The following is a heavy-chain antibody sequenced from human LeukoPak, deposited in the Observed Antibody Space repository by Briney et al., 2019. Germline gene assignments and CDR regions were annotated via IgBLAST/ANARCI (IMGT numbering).Heavy chain of an antibody. CDR1: GGSISSSSYY. Sequence: SETLSLTCTVSGGSISSSSYYWGWIRQPPGKGLEWIGNIYYSGSTYYNPSLKSRVTISVDTSKNQFSLNLSSVAAADTAVYYCARDHDSSGYYQGIDYWGQGTLVTVSS. D-gene: IGHD3-22*01. J-gene: IGHJ4*02. CDR2: IYYSGST. V-gene: IGHV4-39*07. CDR3: ARDHDSSGYYQGIDY.